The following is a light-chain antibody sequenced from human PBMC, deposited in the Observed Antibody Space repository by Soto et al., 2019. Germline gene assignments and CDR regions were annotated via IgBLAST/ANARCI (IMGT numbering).Light chain of an antibody. Sequence: EIVMTQSPATLSVSPGERATLSCRASQSVSSNLAWYQQKPGQAPRLLIYGASTRATGIPARFSGSGSGTAFTLTIRSLQAEDFAVYYCQQYNNWPPITFGHGTRLEIK. CDR3: QQYNNWPPIT. CDR2: GAS. CDR1: QSVSSN. J-gene: IGKJ5*01. V-gene: IGKV3-15*01.